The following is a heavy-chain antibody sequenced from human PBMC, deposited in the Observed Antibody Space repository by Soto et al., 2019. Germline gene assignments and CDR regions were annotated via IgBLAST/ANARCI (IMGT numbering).Heavy chain of an antibody. Sequence: EVQLVESGGGLVKPGGSLRLSCAASGFTFSSYSMNWVRQAPGKGLEWVSSISSSSSYIYYADSVKGRFTIPRDNAKNSLYLQMNSLRAEDTAVYYCARVLGQYFDWLLSGPQPQPLDYWGQGTLVTVSS. V-gene: IGHV3-21*01. CDR2: ISSSSSYI. D-gene: IGHD3-9*01. CDR1: GFTFSSYS. CDR3: ARVLGQYFDWLLSGPQPQPLDY. J-gene: IGHJ4*02.